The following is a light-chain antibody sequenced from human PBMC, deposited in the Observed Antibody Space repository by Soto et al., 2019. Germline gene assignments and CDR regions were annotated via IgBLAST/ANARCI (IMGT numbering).Light chain of an antibody. J-gene: IGKJ3*01. CDR3: QRSYRNPGPFS. CDR1: QSISSY. Sequence: DIQMTQSPSSLSASVGVRVTITCRASQSISSYLNWYQQKPGKAPKLLIYAASSLQSGVPSRFSGSGSGTDFTLNISSLQTEDFPTSYCQRSYRNPGPFSFGPGTKVDIK. CDR2: AAS. V-gene: IGKV1-39*01.